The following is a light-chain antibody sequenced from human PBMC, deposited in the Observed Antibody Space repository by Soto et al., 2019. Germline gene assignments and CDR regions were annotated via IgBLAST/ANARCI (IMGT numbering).Light chain of an antibody. J-gene: IGKJ1*01. V-gene: IGKV3D-15*01. CDR3: QQYNKWPRT. CDR2: GAS. CDR1: QSVSNN. Sequence: EIVLTQSPGTLSLSPGGRATLSCRASQSVSNNYLAWYQQKPGQAPRLLIYGASNRATGIPDRFSGSGSGTEFTLTISSLQSEDFAVYYCQQYNKWPRTFGQGTKVDI.